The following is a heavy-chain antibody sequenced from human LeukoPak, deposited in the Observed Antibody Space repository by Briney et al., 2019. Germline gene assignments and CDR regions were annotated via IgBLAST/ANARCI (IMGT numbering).Heavy chain of an antibody. CDR1: GFTFSTYW. CDR2: IKQDGSEK. Sequence: GGSLRLSCAASGFTFSTYWMSWVRQAPGKGLEWVANIKQDGSEKYYVDSVKGRFTISRDNPKNSLYLQMNTLRPEDTAAYYCARERQNKDFWSGGDYWGQGALVTVSS. CDR3: ARERQNKDFWSGGDY. D-gene: IGHD3-3*01. J-gene: IGHJ4*02. V-gene: IGHV3-7*01.